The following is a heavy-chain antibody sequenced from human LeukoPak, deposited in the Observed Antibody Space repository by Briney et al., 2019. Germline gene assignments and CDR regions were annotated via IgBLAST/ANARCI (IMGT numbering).Heavy chain of an antibody. D-gene: IGHD5-18*01. J-gene: IGHJ2*01. V-gene: IGHV4-59*12. CDR1: GGSISSYY. CDR3: ARGEIRRGYSYGHTHRWYFDL. CDR2: IYYSGST. Sequence: PSETLSLTCTVSGGSISSYYWSWIRQPPGKGLEWIGYIYYSGSTNYNPSLKSRVTISVDTSKNQFSLKLSSVTAADTAVYYCARGEIRRGYSYGHTHRWYFDLWGRGTLVTVSS.